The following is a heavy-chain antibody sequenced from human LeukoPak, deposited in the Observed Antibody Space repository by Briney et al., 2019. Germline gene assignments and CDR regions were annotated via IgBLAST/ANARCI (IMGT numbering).Heavy chain of an antibody. CDR3: ARDAPLIAAADY. CDR1: GFTFSSYG. Sequence: PGGSLRLSCAASGFTFSSYGMHWVRQAPGKGLEWVAVIWYDGSNKYYADSVKGRFTISRDNSKNTLYLQMNSPRAEDTAVYYCARDAPLIAAADYWGQGTLVTVSS. D-gene: IGHD6-13*01. CDR2: IWYDGSNK. J-gene: IGHJ4*02. V-gene: IGHV3-33*01.